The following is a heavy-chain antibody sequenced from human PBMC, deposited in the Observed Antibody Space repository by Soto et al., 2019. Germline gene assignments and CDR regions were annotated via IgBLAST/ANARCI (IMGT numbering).Heavy chain of an antibody. J-gene: IGHJ5*02. D-gene: IGHD4-4*01. CDR1: GGTFNSYR. CDR3: AREKFSNYFDP. V-gene: IGHV1-69*01. Sequence: QVQLVQSGAEVKKPGSSVKVSCKSSGGTFNSYRISWVRQAPGQGLEWMGGPIPIFGTPNYAQKFQGRLTVTADESTSTVYMELSSLRSEDTALYYCAREKFSNYFDPWGQGSLVTVSS. CDR2: PIPIFGTP.